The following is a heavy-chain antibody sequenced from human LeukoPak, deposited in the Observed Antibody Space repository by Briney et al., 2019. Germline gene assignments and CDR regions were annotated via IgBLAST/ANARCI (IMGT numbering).Heavy chain of an antibody. CDR3: ARVDYYDSSVFDY. V-gene: IGHV4-59*01. CDR1: GGSISSYY. J-gene: IGHJ4*02. Sequence: SETLPLTCTVSGGSISSYYWSWIRQPPGKGLEWIGYIYYSGSTNYNPSLKSRVTISVDTSKNQFSLILNSVTAADTAVYYCARVDYYDSSVFDYWGQGTLVTVSS. D-gene: IGHD3-22*01. CDR2: IYYSGST.